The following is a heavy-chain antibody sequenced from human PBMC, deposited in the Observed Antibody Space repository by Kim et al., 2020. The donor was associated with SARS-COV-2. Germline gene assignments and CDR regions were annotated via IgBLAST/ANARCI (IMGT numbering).Heavy chain of an antibody. V-gene: IGHV1-24*01. D-gene: IGHD5-12*01. J-gene: IGHJ4*02. CDR1: GYTLTELS. CDR2: FDPEDGET. CDR3: ATGAIVATITSY. Sequence: ASVKVSCKVSGYTLTELSMHWVRQAPGKGLEWMGGFDPEDGETIYAQKFQGRVTMTEDTSTDTAYMELSSLRSEDTAVYYCATGAIVATITSYWGQGTLVTVSS.